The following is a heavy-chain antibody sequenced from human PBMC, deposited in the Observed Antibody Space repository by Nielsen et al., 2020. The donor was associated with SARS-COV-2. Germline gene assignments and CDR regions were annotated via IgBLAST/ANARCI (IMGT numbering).Heavy chain of an antibody. CDR3: ARDGVEDIVLMVYAIRGNWFDP. CDR1: GYTFTSYG. CDR2: ISAYNGNT. D-gene: IGHD2-8*01. Sequence: ASVKVSCKASGYTFTSYGISWVRQAPGQGLEWMGWISAYNGNTNYAQKLQGRVTMTTDTSTSTAYMELRSLGSDDTAVYYCARDGVEDIVLMVYAIRGNWFDPWGQGTLVTVSS. J-gene: IGHJ5*02. V-gene: IGHV1-18*04.